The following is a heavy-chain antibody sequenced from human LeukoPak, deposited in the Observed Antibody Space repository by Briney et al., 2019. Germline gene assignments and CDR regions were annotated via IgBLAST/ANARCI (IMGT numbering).Heavy chain of an antibody. V-gene: IGHV3-64D*06. D-gene: IGHD6-19*01. CDR2: ISSNVAST. CDR3: VKGTHSSGWFDAFDI. J-gene: IGHJ3*02. CDR1: TFTFSIYA. Sequence: GESLRLSCSPSTFTFSIYAMRWVRQAQGKGLEYVSTISSNVASTYYADSVKGRFTICRDNSKNTMYLQMSSLRAEDTAVYYCVKGTHSSGWFDAFDIWGQGTMVTVSS.